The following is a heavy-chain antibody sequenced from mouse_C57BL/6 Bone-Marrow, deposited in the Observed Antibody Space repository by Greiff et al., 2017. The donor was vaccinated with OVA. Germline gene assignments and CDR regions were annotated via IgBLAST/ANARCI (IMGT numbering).Heavy chain of an antibody. V-gene: IGHV1-64*01. J-gene: IGHJ2*01. D-gene: IGHD1-1*01. CDR2: IHPNSGST. CDR3: ARDEFYYYGSY. Sequence: QVQLQQPGAELVKLGASVKLSCKASGYTFTSYWMHWVKQRPGQGLEWIGMIHPNSGSTNYNEKFKSKATLTVDKSSSTAYMQLSSLTSEDSAVYYCARDEFYYYGSYWGQGTTLTVSS. CDR1: GYTFTSYW.